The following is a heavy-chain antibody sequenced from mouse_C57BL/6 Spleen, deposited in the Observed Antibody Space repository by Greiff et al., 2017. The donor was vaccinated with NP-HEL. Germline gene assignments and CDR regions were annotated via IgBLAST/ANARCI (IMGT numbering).Heavy chain of an antibody. J-gene: IGHJ4*01. CDR1: GFTFTDYY. Sequence: EVQLVESGGGLVQPGGSLSLSCAASGFTFTDYYMSWVRQPPGKALEWLGFIRNKANGYTTEYSASVKGRFTISRDNSQRIIYLQMNALRAEDSATYYCARYTDDSSGIYYYAMDYWGQGTSVTVSS. CDR2: IRNKANGYTT. D-gene: IGHD3-2*02. V-gene: IGHV7-3*01. CDR3: ARYTDDSSGIYYYAMDY.